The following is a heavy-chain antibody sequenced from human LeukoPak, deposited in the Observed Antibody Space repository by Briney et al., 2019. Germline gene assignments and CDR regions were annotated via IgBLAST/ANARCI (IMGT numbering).Heavy chain of an antibody. V-gene: IGHV3-21*01. CDR3: ARVTVWEIRYSSSPDAFDI. CDR1: GFTFSSYS. Sequence: GGSLRLSCAASGFTFSSYSMNWVRQAPGKGLEWVSSICSSSSYIYYADSVKGRFTISRDNAKNSLYLQMNSLRAEDTAVYYCARVTVWEIRYSSSPDAFDIWGQGTMVTVSS. D-gene: IGHD6-6*01. CDR2: ICSSSSYI. J-gene: IGHJ3*02.